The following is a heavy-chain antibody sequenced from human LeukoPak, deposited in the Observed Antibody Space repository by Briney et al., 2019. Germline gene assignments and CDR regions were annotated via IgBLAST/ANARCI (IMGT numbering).Heavy chain of an antibody. V-gene: IGHV3-30*18. CDR3: AKRLSGSDLPSPLDY. CDR1: GFTFSSYG. CDR2: ISYDGSNK. D-gene: IGHD1-26*01. J-gene: IGHJ4*02. Sequence: GGSLRLSCAASGFTFSSYGMHWVRQAPGKGLEWVAVISYDGSNKYYADSVKGRFTISRDNSKNTLYLQMNSLRAEDTAVYYCAKRLSGSDLPSPLDYWGQGTLVPVSS.